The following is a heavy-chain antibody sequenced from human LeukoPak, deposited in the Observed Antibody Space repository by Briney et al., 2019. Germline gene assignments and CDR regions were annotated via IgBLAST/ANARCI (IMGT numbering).Heavy chain of an antibody. CDR3: ARDVSPNGVVDY. J-gene: IGHJ4*02. CDR1: GDSISSGAYY. CDR2: IYYSGST. D-gene: IGHD2-15*01. V-gene: IGHV4-39*07. Sequence: TTSETLSLTCTVSGDSISSGAYYWGWIRQPPGKGLEWIGSIYYSGSTYDNPSLKSRVTISVDTSRNQFSLKLSSVTAADTAVYYCARDVSPNGVVDYWGQGTLVTVSS.